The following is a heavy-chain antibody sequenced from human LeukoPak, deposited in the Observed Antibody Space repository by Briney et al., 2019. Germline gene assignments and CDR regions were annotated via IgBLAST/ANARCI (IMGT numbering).Heavy chain of an antibody. V-gene: IGHV4-34*01. CDR1: GGSFSGYY. CDR3: ARETSQKGAHYMDV. J-gene: IGHJ6*03. Sequence: SQTLSLTCAVYGGSFSGYYWSWIRQPPGKGLEWIGEINHSGGTNNNPSLKSRVTISVDTSKNQYSLKLSSVTAADTAVYYCARETSQKGAHYMDVWGKGTTITISS. CDR2: INHSGGT. D-gene: IGHD3-16*01.